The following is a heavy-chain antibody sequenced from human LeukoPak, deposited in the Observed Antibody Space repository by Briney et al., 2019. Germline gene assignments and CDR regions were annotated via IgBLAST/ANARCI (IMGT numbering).Heavy chain of an antibody. Sequence: PSETLSLTCTVSGGSISSYYWSWIRQPPGKGLEWIGYIYYSGSTNYNPSLKSRVTMSVDTSKNQFSLKLSSVTAADTAVYYCARDLEWELRFDPWGQGTLVTVSS. V-gene: IGHV4-59*12. J-gene: IGHJ5*02. D-gene: IGHD1-26*01. CDR3: ARDLEWELRFDP. CDR1: GGSISSYY. CDR2: IYYSGST.